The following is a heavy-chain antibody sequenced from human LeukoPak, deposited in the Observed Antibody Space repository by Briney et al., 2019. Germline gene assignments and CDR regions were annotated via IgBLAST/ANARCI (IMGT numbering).Heavy chain of an antibody. V-gene: IGHV4-59*01. CDR2: IYYSGST. Sequence: SETLSLTCTVSGGSISSYYWSWIRQPPGKGLEWIGYIYYSGSTSYNPSLKSRVTISVDTSKNQFSLKLSSVTAADTAVYYCARAPYESSGYYYVDYWGQGTLVTVSS. D-gene: IGHD3-22*01. J-gene: IGHJ4*02. CDR1: GGSISSYY. CDR3: ARAPYESSGYYYVDY.